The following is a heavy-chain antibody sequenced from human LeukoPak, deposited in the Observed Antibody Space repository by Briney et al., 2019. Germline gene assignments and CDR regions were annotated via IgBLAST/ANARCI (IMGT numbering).Heavy chain of an antibody. V-gene: IGHV4-30-4*08. Sequence: PSETLSLTCSVSGGSISSYYWSWIRQPPGKGLEWIGYIYYSGSTYYNPSLKSRVTISVDTSKNQFPLKLSSVTAADTAVYYCARDQYYYDSSGYYESHAFDIWGQGTMVTVSS. D-gene: IGHD3-22*01. CDR3: ARDQYYYDSSGYYESHAFDI. CDR1: GGSISSYY. J-gene: IGHJ3*02. CDR2: IYYSGST.